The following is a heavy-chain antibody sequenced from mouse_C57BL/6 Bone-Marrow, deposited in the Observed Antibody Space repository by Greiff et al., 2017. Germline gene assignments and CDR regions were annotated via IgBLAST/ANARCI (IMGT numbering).Heavy chain of an antibody. V-gene: IGHV7-1*01. Sequence: EVKLVESGGGLVQSGRSLRLSCATSGFTFSDFYMEWVRQAPGKGLEWIAASRNKANDYTTEYSASVKGRFIVSRDTSQSILYLQMNALRAEDTAIYYCARVYYGSSYWYFDVWGTGTTVTVSS. CDR1: GFTFSDFY. CDR3: ARVYYGSSYWYFDV. J-gene: IGHJ1*03. CDR2: SRNKANDYTT. D-gene: IGHD1-1*01.